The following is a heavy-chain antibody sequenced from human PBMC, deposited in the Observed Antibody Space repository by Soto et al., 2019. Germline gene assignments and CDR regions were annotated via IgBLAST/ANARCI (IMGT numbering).Heavy chain of an antibody. CDR1: GFSFRSDW. CDR2: TNQDGSEK. CDR3: SGGVGDAS. V-gene: IGHV3-7*04. J-gene: IGHJ4*02. Sequence: EDQLVESGGGLVQPGGSLRLTCAVSGFSFRSDWMNWVRQAPGKGLEWVAHTNQDGSEKYYLDSVKGRFTIFRDNAKNSLYLQMNRLRAEDRAVYYFSGGVGDASWGQGTLVTVSS. D-gene: IGHD1-26*01.